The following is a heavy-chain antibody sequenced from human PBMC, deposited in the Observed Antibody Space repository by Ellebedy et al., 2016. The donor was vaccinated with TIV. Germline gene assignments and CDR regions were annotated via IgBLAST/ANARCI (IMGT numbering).Heavy chain of an antibody. CDR1: SYNFTTYG. D-gene: IGHD3-3*01. CDR2: ISAQNGNT. Sequence: ASVKVSXKASSYNFTTYGISWVRQAPGQGLEWMAWISAQNGNTRYAQRFQGRVTVTTDTSTDTAYMDLRSLRSDDTAVYYCARDESGYNYYHMDVWGKGTTVTVSS. J-gene: IGHJ6*03. V-gene: IGHV1-18*01. CDR3: ARDESGYNYYHMDV.